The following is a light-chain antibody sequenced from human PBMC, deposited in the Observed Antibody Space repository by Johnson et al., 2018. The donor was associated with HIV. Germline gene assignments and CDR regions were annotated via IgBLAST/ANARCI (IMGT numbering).Light chain of an antibody. J-gene: IGLJ1*01. CDR1: SSNIGNNY. CDR3: ATWDRSLSTGSYV. CDR2: ENT. Sequence: QSVLTQPPSVSAAPGQKVTISCSGSSSNIGNNYVSWYQQLPGTAPKLLIYENTKRPSGVPDRFSGSKSGSSATLGITGLQTGDEADYYCATWDRSLSTGSYVFGTGTKVTVL. V-gene: IGLV1-51*01.